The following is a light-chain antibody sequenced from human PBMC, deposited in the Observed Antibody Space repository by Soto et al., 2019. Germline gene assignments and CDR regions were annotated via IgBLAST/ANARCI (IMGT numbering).Light chain of an antibody. J-gene: IGKJ1*01. CDR1: QSVLYSSNNKNH. V-gene: IGKV4-1*01. Sequence: DIVMTQSPDSLPVSLGERATINCKSSQSVLYSSNNKNHLPWYQQKPGQPPKLLIYWASTRESGVPDRFSGSGSGTDFTLTISSLQAEDVAVYYCQQYYSTPWTFGQGTKVEIK. CDR2: WAS. CDR3: QQYYSTPWT.